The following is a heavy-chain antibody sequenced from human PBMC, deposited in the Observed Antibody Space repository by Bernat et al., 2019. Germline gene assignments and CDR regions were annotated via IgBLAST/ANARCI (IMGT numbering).Heavy chain of an antibody. D-gene: IGHD7-27*01. Sequence: QVPLQQWGPGLVKPSQTLSLTCTVSGGSISSGGYYWSWIRQHPGKGLEWIGYIYYSGSTYYNPSLKSRVTISVDTSKNQFSLKLSSVTAADTAVYYCARGPGEGYYFDYWGQGTLVTVSS. CDR2: IYYSGST. CDR1: GGSISSGGYY. CDR3: ARGPGEGYYFDY. J-gene: IGHJ4*02. V-gene: IGHV4-31*03.